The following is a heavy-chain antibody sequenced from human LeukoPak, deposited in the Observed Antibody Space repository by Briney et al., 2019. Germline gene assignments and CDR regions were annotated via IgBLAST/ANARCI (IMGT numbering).Heavy chain of an antibody. D-gene: IGHD2-8*01. V-gene: IGHV3-53*04. CDR3: AREVMAKRRAFDI. CDR2: IYSDDRT. Sequence: GGSLRLSCAASGFTASSNYMSWVRQAPGKGLEWVSVIYSDDRTYYADSVKGRFTISRHTSKKKLYLQMNSLRAEDTAVYYCAREVMAKRRAFDIWGQGTVVTVSS. CDR1: GFTASSNY. J-gene: IGHJ3*02.